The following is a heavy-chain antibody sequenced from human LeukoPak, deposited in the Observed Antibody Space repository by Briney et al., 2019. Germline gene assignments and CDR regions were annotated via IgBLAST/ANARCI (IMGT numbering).Heavy chain of an antibody. CDR2: IYSRGNT. D-gene: IGHD3-10*01. V-gene: IGHV4-59*01. Sequence: SETLSLTCTVSGGSISRSYWSWIRQPPGKGLEWVGYIYSRGNTNYNPSLKSRVTISLDTSKNQFSLRLTSVTAADTAVYYCANLVGPGSYFDHWGQGALVTVSS. CDR1: GGSISRSY. J-gene: IGHJ4*02. CDR3: ANLVGPGSYFDH.